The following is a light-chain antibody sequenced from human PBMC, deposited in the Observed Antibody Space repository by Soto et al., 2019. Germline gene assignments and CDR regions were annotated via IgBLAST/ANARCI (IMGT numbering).Light chain of an antibody. Sequence: EIVWTESPGTLSLSPLERASLSFMSSQSVISSYLAWYQQKPGQAPRLLIYGASSRATGIPDRFSGSGSGTDFTLTISRLEPEDFAVYYCQQYGSSPRTFGQGTKVDIK. CDR1: QSVISSY. V-gene: IGKV3-20*01. J-gene: IGKJ1*01. CDR2: GAS. CDR3: QQYGSSPRT.